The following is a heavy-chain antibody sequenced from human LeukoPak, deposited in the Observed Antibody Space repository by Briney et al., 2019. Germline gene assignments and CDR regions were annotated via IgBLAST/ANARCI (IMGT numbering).Heavy chain of an antibody. J-gene: IGHJ4*02. Sequence: PGGSLRLSCAASGFTFSDYYMSWIRQAPGKGLEWVSYISSSGVITYYADSLKGRFTISRDNAKNSLYLQMNSLRAEDTAVYYCARDGSGWKFDYWGQGTLVTVSS. D-gene: IGHD6-19*01. CDR2: ISSSGVIT. CDR3: ARDGSGWKFDY. CDR1: GFTFSDYY. V-gene: IGHV3-11*01.